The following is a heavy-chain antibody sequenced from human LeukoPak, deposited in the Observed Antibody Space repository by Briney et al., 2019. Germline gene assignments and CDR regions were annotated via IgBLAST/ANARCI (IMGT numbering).Heavy chain of an antibody. CDR2: ISAYNGNT. D-gene: IGHD2-2*01. CDR1: GYIFTSYG. Sequence: GASVKVSCKASGYIFTSYGISWVRQAPGQGLEWMGWISAYNGNTKYAQNLQGRVTMTTDTSTSTAYMELRSLRSDDTAVYYCARVFPEIVVVPAAMIASYYYYYGMDVWGQGTTVTVSS. CDR3: ARVFPEIVVVPAAMIASYYYYYGMDV. V-gene: IGHV1-18*01. J-gene: IGHJ6*02.